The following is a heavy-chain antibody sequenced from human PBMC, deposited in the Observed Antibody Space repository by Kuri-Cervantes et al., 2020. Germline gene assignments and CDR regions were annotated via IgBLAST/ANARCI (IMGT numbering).Heavy chain of an antibody. CDR2: MNPNSGNT. J-gene: IGHJ4*02. Sequence: ASVKVSCKASGYTFSSYDINWVRQATGQGLEWMGWMNPNSGNTGYAQKSQGRVTMTRNTSISTAYMELSSLRSEDTAVYYCARGQEYGGQWLVHWGQGTLVTVSS. V-gene: IGHV1-8*01. CDR1: GYTFSSYD. D-gene: IGHD6-19*01. CDR3: ARGQEYGGQWLVH.